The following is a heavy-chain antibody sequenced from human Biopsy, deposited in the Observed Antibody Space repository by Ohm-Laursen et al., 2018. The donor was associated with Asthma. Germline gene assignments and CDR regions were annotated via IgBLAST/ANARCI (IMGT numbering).Heavy chain of an antibody. V-gene: IGHV3-33*01. CDR2: IWYDGINK. J-gene: IGHJ4*02. CDR3: ARDFGNRYSETHLEY. D-gene: IGHD3-10*01. Sequence: SLRLSCAASGFSFSSYAMHWVRQAPGKGLEWLAPIWYDGINKFYADSVKGRITVSRDQSKSTLYLQINSLRADDTAVYYCARDFGNRYSETHLEYWGQGTLVTVSS. CDR1: GFSFSSYA.